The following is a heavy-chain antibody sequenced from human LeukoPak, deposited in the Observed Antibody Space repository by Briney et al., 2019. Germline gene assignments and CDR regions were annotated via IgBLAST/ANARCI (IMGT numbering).Heavy chain of an antibody. CDR3: AKDRGWLHFAFDY. CDR1: GFTFDDYA. Sequence: GGSLRLSCAASGFTFDDYAMHWVRQAPGKGLEWVSGISWNSGSIGYADSVKGRFTISRDNAKNSLYLQMNSLRAEDTALYYCAKDRGWLHFAFDYWGQGTLVTVSS. J-gene: IGHJ4*02. V-gene: IGHV3-9*01. D-gene: IGHD5-24*01. CDR2: ISWNSGSI.